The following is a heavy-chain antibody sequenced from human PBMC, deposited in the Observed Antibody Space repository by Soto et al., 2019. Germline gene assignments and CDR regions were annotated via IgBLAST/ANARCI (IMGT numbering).Heavy chain of an antibody. CDR1: GGSISSSSYY. D-gene: IGHD4-17*01. CDR3: ARQEDGDYGSTLDY. V-gene: IGHV4-39*01. J-gene: IGHJ4*02. Sequence: QLQLQESGPGLVKPSETLSLTCTVSGGSISSSSYYWGWIRQPPGKGLEWIGSIYYSGSTYYNPSLKSRVTISVDTSKNQFSLKLSSVTAADTAVYYCARQEDGDYGSTLDYWGQGTLVTVSS. CDR2: IYYSGST.